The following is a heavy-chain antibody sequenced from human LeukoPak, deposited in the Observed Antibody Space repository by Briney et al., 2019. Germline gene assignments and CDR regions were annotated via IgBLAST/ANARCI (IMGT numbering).Heavy chain of an antibody. CDR2: IYHSGST. V-gene: IGHV4-38-2*02. CDR3: ARDLKERYCSGGSCYRGWDY. Sequence: SETLSLTCTVSGYSISSGYYWGWIRQPPGKGLEWIGSIYHSGSTYYNPSLKSRVTISVDTSKNQFSLKLSSATAADTAVYYCARDLKERYCSGGSCYRGWDYWGQGTLVTVSS. D-gene: IGHD2-15*01. J-gene: IGHJ4*02. CDR1: GYSISSGYY.